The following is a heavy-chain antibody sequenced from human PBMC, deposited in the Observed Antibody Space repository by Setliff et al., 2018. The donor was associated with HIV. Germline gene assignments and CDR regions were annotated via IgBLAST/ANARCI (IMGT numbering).Heavy chain of an antibody. CDR2: IYYVGWS. J-gene: IGHJ4*02. CDR1: GGSITGYW. Sequence: SETLSLTCSVSGGSITGYWWSWIRQPAGKGLEWIGRIYYVGWSKYNPSLEDRVTMSVDTSNNQFSLSLRSVTAADTAVYYCARSIYGSGTYPLDIWGQGILVTVSS. D-gene: IGHD3-10*01. CDR3: ARSIYGSGTYPLDI. V-gene: IGHV4-4*07.